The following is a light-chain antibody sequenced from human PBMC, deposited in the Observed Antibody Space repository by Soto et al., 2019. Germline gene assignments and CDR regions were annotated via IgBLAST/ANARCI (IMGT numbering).Light chain of an antibody. CDR1: QSVSYNH. CDR2: GAS. J-gene: IGKJ3*01. V-gene: IGKV3-20*01. CDR3: QQYGSSPT. Sequence: EIVLTQSPGTLSLSPGERATLSCRASQSVSYNHLAWYQQKPGQAPRLLIYGASSRATGIPDRFSGSGSGTDFTLTISRLEPEDFAVYYCQQYGSSPTFGPGTKVDIK.